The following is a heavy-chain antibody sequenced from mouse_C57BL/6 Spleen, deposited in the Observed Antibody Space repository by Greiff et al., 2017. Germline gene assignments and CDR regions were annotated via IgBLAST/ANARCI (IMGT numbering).Heavy chain of an antibody. J-gene: IGHJ3*01. CDR2: IDPSDSYT. D-gene: IGHD1-1*01. V-gene: IGHV1-69*01. Sequence: QVQLQQPGAELVMPGASVKLSCKASGYTFTSYWMHWVKQRPGQGLEWIGEIDPSDSYTNYNQKVKGKTTLTVDKSSSTSYMQHSSLTSEDSAVYYCARRDYGSSYGGFAYWGQGTLVTVSA. CDR1: GYTFTSYW. CDR3: ARRDYGSSYGGFAY.